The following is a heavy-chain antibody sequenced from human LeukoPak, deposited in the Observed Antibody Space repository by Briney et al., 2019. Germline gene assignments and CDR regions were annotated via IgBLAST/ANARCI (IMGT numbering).Heavy chain of an antibody. CDR1: GFIFSSYS. J-gene: IGHJ4*02. Sequence: GGSLRLSCAASGFIFSSYSMYWVRQAPGKGLEWVSSISSSSSYIYYADSVKGRFTISRDNAKNSLYLQMNSLRADDTAVYYCARVAEAAAFDYWGQGTMVTVSS. V-gene: IGHV3-21*01. CDR3: ARVAEAAAFDY. D-gene: IGHD6-13*01. CDR2: ISSSSSYI.